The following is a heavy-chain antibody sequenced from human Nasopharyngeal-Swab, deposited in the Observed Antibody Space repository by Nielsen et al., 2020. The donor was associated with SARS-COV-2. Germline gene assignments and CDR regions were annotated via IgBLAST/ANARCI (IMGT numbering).Heavy chain of an antibody. V-gene: IGHV4-34*01. CDR1: GGSFSGYY. CDR3: ARGRDDSSGYYRLFDY. Sequence: SQTLSLTGAVYGGSFSGYYWSWIRQPPGKGLEWIGEINHSGSTNYNPSLKSRVTISVDTSKNQFSLKLSSVTAADTAVYYCARGRDDSSGYYRLFDYWGQGTLVTVSS. J-gene: IGHJ4*02. CDR2: INHSGST. D-gene: IGHD3-22*01.